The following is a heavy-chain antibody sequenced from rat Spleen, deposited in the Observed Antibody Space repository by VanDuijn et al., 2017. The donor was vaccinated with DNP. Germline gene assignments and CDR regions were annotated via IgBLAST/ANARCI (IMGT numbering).Heavy chain of an antibody. V-gene: IGHV2S18*01. D-gene: IGHD1-1*01. Sequence: QVQLKESGPGLVQPSETLSLTCTVSGFSLTSYHVHWIRQLSGNSLEWMGRMWSDGETSYNSAFMSRLHISRDTSKSQVFLKMNSLQTEDTGTYYCARWSGGFEYWGQGVMVTVSS. CDR3: ARWSGGFEY. CDR2: MWSDGET. CDR1: GFSLTSYH. J-gene: IGHJ2*01.